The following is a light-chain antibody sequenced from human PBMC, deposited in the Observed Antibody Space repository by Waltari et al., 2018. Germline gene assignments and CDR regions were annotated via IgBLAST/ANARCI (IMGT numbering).Light chain of an antibody. J-gene: IGLJ3*02. CDR2: DVS. Sequence: SALTQPASVSGSPGQSLTIPCTGPPCDVGGSNSVPGYQPHPGRVPKPMIYDVSNRPSGVSNRFSGSKSGNTASLTISGLQAEDEADYYCTSYTSSSTLVFGGGTKLTVL. CDR1: PCDVGGSNS. CDR3: TSYTSSSTLV. V-gene: IGLV2-14*01.